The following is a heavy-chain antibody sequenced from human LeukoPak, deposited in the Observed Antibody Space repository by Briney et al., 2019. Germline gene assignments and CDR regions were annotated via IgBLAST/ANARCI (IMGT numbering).Heavy chain of an antibody. V-gene: IGHV3-48*01. CDR2: ISDSSSTI. D-gene: IGHD5-18*01. CDR3: ARERGYSYGFDY. CDR1: GLTFSTYN. J-gene: IGHJ4*02. Sequence: GGSLRLSCAASGLTFSTYNMNWVRQAPGKGLEWVSYISDSSSTIYYADSVKGRFTISRDNAKNSLYLQMNSLRAEDTAVYYCARERGYSYGFDYWGQGTLVTVSS.